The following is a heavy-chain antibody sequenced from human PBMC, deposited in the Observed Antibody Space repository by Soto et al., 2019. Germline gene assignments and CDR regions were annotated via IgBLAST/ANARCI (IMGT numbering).Heavy chain of an antibody. J-gene: IGHJ4*02. CDR1: GFTVSSNH. CDR3: ATGVDTAKDGY. CDR2: IYHGGNT. V-gene: IGHV3-53*01. Sequence: VQLVESGGGLIQPGGSLRLSCAASGFTVSSNHMTWIRQAPGRGPEWVSTIYHGGNTYYADSVKGRFAISRDNSKNMPYLQMNSLRAEDTAVYYCATGVDTAKDGYWGQGTLVTVSS. D-gene: IGHD5-18*01.